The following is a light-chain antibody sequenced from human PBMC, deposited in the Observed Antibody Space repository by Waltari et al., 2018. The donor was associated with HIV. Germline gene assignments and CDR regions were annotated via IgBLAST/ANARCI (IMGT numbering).Light chain of an antibody. J-gene: IGLJ3*02. CDR1: NTGSKS. CDR2: DDS. CDR3: QVWDSSRDWV. Sequence: SHVLTQPPSVSVAPGQTARLTCGGTNTGSKSVHWYQQRPGQAPVVVVFDDSDRPSGIPERFAGSNSGNTATLTISRVEAGDEADYYCQVWDSSRDWVCGGGTKLAVL. V-gene: IGLV3-21*02.